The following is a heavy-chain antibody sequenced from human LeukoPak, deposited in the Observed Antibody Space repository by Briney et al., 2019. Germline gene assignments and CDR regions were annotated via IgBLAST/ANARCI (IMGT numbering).Heavy chain of an antibody. CDR3: ARAGFGELLFTDY. V-gene: IGHV1-2*02. CDR1: GYTFTGYY. J-gene: IGHJ4*02. Sequence: ASVTVSCKASGYTFTGYYMHWVRQAPGQGLEWMGWINPNSGGTNYAQKFQGRVTMTRDTSISTAYMELSRLRSDDTAVYYCARAGFGELLFTDYWGQGALVTVSS. D-gene: IGHD3-10*01. CDR2: INPNSGGT.